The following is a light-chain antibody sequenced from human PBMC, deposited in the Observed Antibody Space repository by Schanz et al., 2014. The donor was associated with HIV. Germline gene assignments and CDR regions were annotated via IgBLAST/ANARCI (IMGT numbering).Light chain of an antibody. CDR1: QSITSNY. J-gene: IGKJ5*01. Sequence: EIVLTQSPGTLSLSPGERATLSCRASQSITSNYLAWYRQTPGQAPRLLIYGASTRATGVPDRFSGSGSGTDFTLTISTLEPEDFAVYYCQQYGSSPITFGQGTRLEMK. CDR2: GAS. V-gene: IGKV3-20*01. CDR3: QQYGSSPIT.